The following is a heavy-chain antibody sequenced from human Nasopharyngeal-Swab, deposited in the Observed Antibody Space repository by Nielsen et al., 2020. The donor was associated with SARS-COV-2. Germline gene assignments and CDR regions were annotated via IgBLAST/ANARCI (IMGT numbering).Heavy chain of an antibody. CDR2: IYYSGST. D-gene: IGHD4-17*01. CDR3: ARLGYGDSNWFDP. Sequence: PGKGLEWIGSIYYSGSTYYNPSLKSRRTISVDTSKNQFSLKLSSVTAADTAVYYCARLGYGDSNWFDPWGQGTLVTVSS. V-gene: IGHV4-39*01. J-gene: IGHJ5*02.